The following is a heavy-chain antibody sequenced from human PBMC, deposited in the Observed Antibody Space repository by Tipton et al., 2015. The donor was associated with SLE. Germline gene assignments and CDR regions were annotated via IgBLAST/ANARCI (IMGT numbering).Heavy chain of an antibody. CDR1: GGSISSSSYY. D-gene: IGHD6-19*01. CDR3: ARRSGWSFDY. V-gene: IGHV4-39*07. Sequence: TLSLTCTVSGGSISSSSYYWGWIRQPPGKGLEWIGSISYSGRTYYNPSLKSRVTISVDTSKNQFSLKLSSVTAADTAVYYCARRSGWSFDYWGQGTLVTVSS. J-gene: IGHJ4*02. CDR2: ISYSGRT.